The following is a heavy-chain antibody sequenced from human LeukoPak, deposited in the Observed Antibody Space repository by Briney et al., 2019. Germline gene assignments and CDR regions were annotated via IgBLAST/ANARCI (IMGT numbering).Heavy chain of an antibody. CDR1: GDSISSGDYY. CDR2: IYYSGST. J-gene: IGHJ4*02. CDR3: ARGGFARGVIPTDY. Sequence: PSQTLSLTCTVSGDSISSGDYYWSWIRQPPGKGLEWIGYIYYSGSTNYNPSLKSRVTISVDTSKNQFSLKLSSVTAADTAVYYCARGGFARGVIPTDYWGQGTLVTVSS. V-gene: IGHV4-61*08. D-gene: IGHD3-10*01.